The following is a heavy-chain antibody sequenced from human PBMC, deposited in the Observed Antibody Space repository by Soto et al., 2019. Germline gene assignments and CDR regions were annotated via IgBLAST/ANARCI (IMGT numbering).Heavy chain of an antibody. D-gene: IGHD2-2*01. CDR2: ISSSSNSK. Sequence: GGSLRLSCAASGFTFSSYSMNWVRQAPGKGLEWVSYISSSSNSKYYADSVKGRFTISRDNAKNSLHLQMSSLRAEDTAVYYKAIPVEASTTSFIRWGQGALVTVSS. CDR3: AIPVEASTTSFIR. J-gene: IGHJ4*02. CDR1: GFTFSSYS. V-gene: IGHV3-48*01.